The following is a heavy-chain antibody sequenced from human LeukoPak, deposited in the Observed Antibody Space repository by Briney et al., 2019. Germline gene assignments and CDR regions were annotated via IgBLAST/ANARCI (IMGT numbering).Heavy chain of an antibody. CDR2: ISYDGSNK. CDR3: AKSMEYYYDSSAWDAFDI. J-gene: IGHJ3*02. D-gene: IGHD3-22*01. Sequence: QPGRSLRLSCAASGFTFSSYGMHWVRQAPGKGLEWVAVISYDGSNKYYADSVKGRFTNSRDNSKNTLYLQMNSLRAEDTAVYYCAKSMEYYYDSSAWDAFDIWGQGTMVTVSS. CDR1: GFTFSSYG. V-gene: IGHV3-30*18.